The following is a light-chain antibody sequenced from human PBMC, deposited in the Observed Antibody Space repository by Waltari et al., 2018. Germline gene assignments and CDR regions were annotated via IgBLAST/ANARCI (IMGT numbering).Light chain of an antibody. CDR1: RLGENY. CDR3: QAWDTSTTAAV. J-gene: IGLJ3*02. V-gene: IGLV3-1*01. Sequence: SYELTQPPSVSVSPGQPASITCSGHRLGENYVYGYQHKPGQSPVLVIYHDNRRPSGIPERFSGSNSGNTATLTISGTQAMDEADFYCQAWDTSTTAAVFGGGTKLTVL. CDR2: HDN.